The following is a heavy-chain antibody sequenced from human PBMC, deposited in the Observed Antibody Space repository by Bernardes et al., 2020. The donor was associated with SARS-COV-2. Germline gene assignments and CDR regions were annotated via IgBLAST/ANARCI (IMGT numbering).Heavy chain of an antibody. CDR3: AGMGTEVFP. V-gene: IGHV4-39*01. CDR1: GDSISSNTYY. CDR2: VYYTGST. Sequence: SETLSLTCTVSGDSISSNTYYWGWIRQPPGRGLEYIASVYYTGSTYYNPSLKSRVTISLDTSKNEFSLKLNSVTAADTAVYYCAGMGTEVFPWGRGTPVAVSS. D-gene: IGHD7-27*01. J-gene: IGHJ5*02.